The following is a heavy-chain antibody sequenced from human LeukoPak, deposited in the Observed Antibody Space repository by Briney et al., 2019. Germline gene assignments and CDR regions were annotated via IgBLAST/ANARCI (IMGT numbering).Heavy chain of an antibody. J-gene: IGHJ4*02. Sequence: SETLSLTCAVYGGSFSGYYWSWIRQPPGKGLEWIGEINHSGSTNYNPSLKSRVTISVDTSKNQFSLKLSSVTAADTAVYYCARIRPYSSGWTDYWGQGTLVTVSS. CDR2: INHSGST. V-gene: IGHV4-34*01. CDR3: ARIRPYSSGWTDY. CDR1: GGSFSGYY. D-gene: IGHD6-19*01.